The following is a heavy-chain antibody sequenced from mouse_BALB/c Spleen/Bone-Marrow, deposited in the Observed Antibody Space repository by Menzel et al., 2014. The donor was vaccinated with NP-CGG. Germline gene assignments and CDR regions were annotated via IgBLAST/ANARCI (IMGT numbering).Heavy chain of an antibody. D-gene: IGHD2-14*01. Sequence: SGPELEKPGASVKISCKASGYSFTGYNMNWVKQNNGKSLEWIGNIDPSYGGISYNQKFKGKATLTVDKSSYTAYMQLKSLTSEDSAVYYCAISIEYRPLDYWGQGTLVTVSA. CDR2: IDPSYGGI. J-gene: IGHJ3*01. CDR1: GYSFTGYN. CDR3: AISIEYRPLDY. V-gene: IGHV1-39*01.